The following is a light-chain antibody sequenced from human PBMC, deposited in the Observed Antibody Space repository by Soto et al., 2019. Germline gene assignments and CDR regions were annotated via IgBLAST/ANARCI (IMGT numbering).Light chain of an antibody. CDR2: ATS. CDR3: QQYGNSPRYS. CDR1: QSVSSIY. Sequence: EIVLTQSPGTLSLSPGESVTLSCRASQSVSSIYLAWYQQKPGQAPRLVIYATSSRATGIPDRFSGSGSGTDFTLTISRLEPEDFAVYYCQQYGNSPRYSFGQGPRLEIK. J-gene: IGKJ2*03. V-gene: IGKV3-20*01.